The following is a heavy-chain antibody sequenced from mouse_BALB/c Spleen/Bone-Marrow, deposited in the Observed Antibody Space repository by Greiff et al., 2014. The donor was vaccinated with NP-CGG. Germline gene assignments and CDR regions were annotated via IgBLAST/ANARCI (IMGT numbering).Heavy chain of an antibody. CDR1: GFTFSDYG. CDR3: ARDLYYYGSSYGAMDY. J-gene: IGHJ4*01. Sequence: DVKLVESGGGLVQPGGSRKLSCAAFGFTFSDYGMAWVRQAPGKGPEWVAFISNLAYSIYYADTVTGRFTISRENAKNTLYLEMSSLRSEDTAMYYCARDLYYYGSSYGAMDYWGQGTSVTVSS. CDR2: ISNLAYSI. D-gene: IGHD1-1*01. V-gene: IGHV5-15*02.